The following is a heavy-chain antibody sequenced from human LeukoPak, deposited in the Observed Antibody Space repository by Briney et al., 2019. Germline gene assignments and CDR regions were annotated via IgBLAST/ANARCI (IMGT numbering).Heavy chain of an antibody. CDR2: FYPGDSDT. V-gene: IGHV5-51*01. CDR3: ARQSLDATTSWFDP. D-gene: IGHD1-1*01. Sequence: GESLKISCKGSGYTFTSYWIGWVRQMPGKGLEWMGIFYPGDSDTRYSPSFQGQVTMSADKSITTAYLQWSSLKASDTAMYFCARQSLDATTSWFDPWGQGTLVTVSS. CDR1: GYTFTSYW. J-gene: IGHJ5*02.